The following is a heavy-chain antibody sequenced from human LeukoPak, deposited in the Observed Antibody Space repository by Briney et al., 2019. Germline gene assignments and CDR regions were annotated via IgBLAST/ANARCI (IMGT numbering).Heavy chain of an antibody. CDR1: GDSISSSSYF. Sequence: SETLSLTCNVSGDSISSSSYFWDWIRQPPGKGLEWIGNVYYTGDTHYNPSLESRVTISVDRSKNQFSLKLSSVTAADTAVYYCARDAQYCSNGVCENWFDPWGQGTLVTVSS. CDR3: ARDAQYCSNGVCENWFDP. CDR2: VYYTGDT. D-gene: IGHD2-8*01. V-gene: IGHV4-39*07. J-gene: IGHJ5*02.